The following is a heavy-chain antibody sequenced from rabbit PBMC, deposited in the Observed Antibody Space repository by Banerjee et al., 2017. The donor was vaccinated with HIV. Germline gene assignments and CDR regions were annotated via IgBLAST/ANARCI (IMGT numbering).Heavy chain of an antibody. Sequence: QEQLEESGGDLVKPEGSLTLTCTASGFSFSNGYVMCWVRQAPGKGLEWIACINTISGDTVYATWAKGRFTISKASWTTVTLQMTSLTAADTATYFCAREDYSGHNYAGLWGPGTLVTVS. CDR1: GFSFSNGYV. CDR2: INTISGDT. V-gene: IGHV1S45*01. J-gene: IGHJ6*01. CDR3: AREDYSGHNYAGL. D-gene: IGHD4-1*01.